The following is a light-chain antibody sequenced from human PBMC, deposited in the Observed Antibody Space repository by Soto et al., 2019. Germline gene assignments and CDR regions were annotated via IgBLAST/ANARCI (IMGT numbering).Light chain of an antibody. Sequence: DVHLTQSPSTLSSILGDRVTIACRASQSITRLLAWYQQKPGNAPKLLISTASRLQPGVPSRFSGNGSETEFTLTISSLQPEDFATYYCQQYITYQMTFGQGTKV. CDR1: QSITRL. CDR2: TAS. V-gene: IGKV1-5*03. CDR3: QQYITYQMT. J-gene: IGKJ1*01.